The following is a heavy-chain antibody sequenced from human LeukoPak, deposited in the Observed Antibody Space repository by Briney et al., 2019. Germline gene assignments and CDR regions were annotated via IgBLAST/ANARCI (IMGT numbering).Heavy chain of an antibody. J-gene: IGHJ3*01. CDR3: AKGGRWDYYDSSQ. CDR1: GLTFSSYA. V-gene: IGHV3-23*01. Sequence: GGSLRLSCAASGLTFSSYAMTWVRQAPGKGLEWVSVISGSGGTTYYADSVKGRFTIYIDNSKKTLYLQMNSLRDEDTAVYYCAKGGRWDYYDSSQWGEGTMVTVSS. CDR2: ISGSGGTT. D-gene: IGHD3-22*01.